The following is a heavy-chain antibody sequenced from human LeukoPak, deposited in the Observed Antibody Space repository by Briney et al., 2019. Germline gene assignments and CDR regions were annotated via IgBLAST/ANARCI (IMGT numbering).Heavy chain of an antibody. D-gene: IGHD3-22*01. CDR3: ASAITMIVVVNRYYFDY. J-gene: IGHJ4*02. CDR1: GGTFSSYA. CDR2: IIPIFGTA. Sequence: VASVKVSCKASGGTFSSYAISWVRQAPGQGLEWMGGIIPIFGTANYAQKFQGRVTITADESTSTAYMELSSLRSEDTAVYYCASAITMIVVVNRYYFDYWGQGTLVTVSS. V-gene: IGHV1-69*01.